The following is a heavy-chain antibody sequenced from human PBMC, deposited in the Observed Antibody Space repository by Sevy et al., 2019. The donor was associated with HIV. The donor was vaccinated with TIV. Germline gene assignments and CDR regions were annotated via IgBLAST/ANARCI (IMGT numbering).Heavy chain of an antibody. J-gene: IGHJ4*02. Sequence: LQGGSLRLSCAASGFTFSSYAMSWVRQAPGKGLEWVSAISGSGGSTYYADSVKGRFTISRDNSKNTLYLQMNSLRAEDTAVYYCAKVRSQLLVGAYYFDYWGQGTLVTVSS. D-gene: IGHD1-26*01. CDR3: AKVRSQLLVGAYYFDY. CDR1: GFTFSSYA. CDR2: ISGSGGST. V-gene: IGHV3-23*01.